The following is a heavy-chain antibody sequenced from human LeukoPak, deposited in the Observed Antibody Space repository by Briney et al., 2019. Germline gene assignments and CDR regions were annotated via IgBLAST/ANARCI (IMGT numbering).Heavy chain of an antibody. Sequence: GALRLSCAASGFTFSSYGMHWVRQAPGKGLEWVAVISYDGSNKYYADSVKGRFTISRDNSKNTLYLQMNSLRAEDTAVYYCAKDMLSLTRYCSGGSCSRGIDYWGQGTLVTVSS. D-gene: IGHD2-15*01. V-gene: IGHV3-30*18. J-gene: IGHJ4*02. CDR3: AKDMLSLTRYCSGGSCSRGIDY. CDR2: ISYDGSNK. CDR1: GFTFSSYG.